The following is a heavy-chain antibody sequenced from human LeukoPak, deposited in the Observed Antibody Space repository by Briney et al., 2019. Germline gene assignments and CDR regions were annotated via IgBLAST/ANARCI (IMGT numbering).Heavy chain of an antibody. V-gene: IGHV7-4-1*02. D-gene: IGHD3-22*01. Sequence: ASVKVSGKASGYTFTSYAMNWVRQAPGQGLEWMGWINTNTGNPTYAQGFTGRFVFSLDTSVSTAYLQISSLKAEDTAVYYCAVCGSGYYYAFDYWGQGTLVTVSS. CDR1: GYTFTSYA. J-gene: IGHJ4*02. CDR2: INTNTGNP. CDR3: AVCGSGYYYAFDY.